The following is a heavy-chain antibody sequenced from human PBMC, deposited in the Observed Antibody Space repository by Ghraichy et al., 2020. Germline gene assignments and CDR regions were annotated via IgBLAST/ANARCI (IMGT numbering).Heavy chain of an antibody. Sequence: ASVKVSCKSSGYTFARPGITWLRQAPGQGLEWMGWINIDSGKTNYAQNLQDRLTMTTDTSTNTAYMELRNLRFDDTAMYYCALSGDGRYSHDWGQGTLVIVSS. CDR2: INIDSGKT. V-gene: IGHV1-18*01. CDR1: GYTFARPG. CDR3: ALSGDGRYSHD. J-gene: IGHJ4*02. D-gene: IGHD3-9*01.